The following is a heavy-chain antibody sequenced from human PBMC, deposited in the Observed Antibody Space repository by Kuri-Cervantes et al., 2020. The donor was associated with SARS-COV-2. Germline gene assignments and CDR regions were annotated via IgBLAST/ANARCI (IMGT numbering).Heavy chain of an antibody. CDR2: VNHRGDT. Sequence: GSLRLSCAFYGEAFSGYYWTWIRQSPGKGLEWIGEVNHRGDTNYNPSLKSRVTISVDTSKNQFSLKLSSVTAADTAVYYCARGPEFTYYFDYWGQGTLVTVSS. V-gene: IGHV4-34*01. CDR1: GEAFSGYY. J-gene: IGHJ4*02. CDR3: ARGPEFTYYFDY.